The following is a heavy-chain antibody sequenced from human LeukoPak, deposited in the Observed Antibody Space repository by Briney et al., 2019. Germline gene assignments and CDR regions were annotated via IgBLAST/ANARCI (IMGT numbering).Heavy chain of an antibody. V-gene: IGHV1-46*01. CDR2: INPSGGSK. CDR3: ARVKGGAQY. Sequence: ASVNVSCMASRYTFTSYYMHWVRQTPGQGRECMGLINPSGGSKSYEQKFQGRVTMTRDTSTSTVYMELSSLRSEDTAVYYCARVKGGAQYWGQGTLVTVSS. J-gene: IGHJ4*02. CDR1: RYTFTSYY. D-gene: IGHD2-15*01.